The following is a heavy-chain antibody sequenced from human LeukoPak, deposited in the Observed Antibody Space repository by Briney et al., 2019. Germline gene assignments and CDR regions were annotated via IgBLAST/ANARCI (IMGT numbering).Heavy chain of an antibody. J-gene: IGHJ4*02. Sequence: PSETLSLTCAVYGGSFSGYYWSWIRQPPGKGLEWTGRIYTSESTNYNPSLKSRVTMSVDTSKNQFSLKLSSVTAADAAVYYCARDCSGGTCYLGVLDYWGQGILVTVSS. D-gene: IGHD2-15*01. CDR1: GGSFSGYY. CDR3: ARDCSGGTCYLGVLDY. V-gene: IGHV4-59*10. CDR2: IYTSEST.